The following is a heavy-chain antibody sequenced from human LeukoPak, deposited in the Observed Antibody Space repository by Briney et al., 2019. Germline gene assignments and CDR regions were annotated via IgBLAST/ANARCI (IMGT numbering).Heavy chain of an antibody. J-gene: IGHJ3*02. V-gene: IGHV1-2*02. Sequence: SVKVSCKASGYTFTDYYMHWVRQAPGQGLEWMEWIDPNSGDTNYAQKFQGRVTMTRDTSISTAYMELSRLRSDDTAVYYCARSYHYYDSSGYSMGDTFEIWGQGTMVTVSS. CDR2: IDPNSGDT. CDR3: ARSYHYYDSSGYSMGDTFEI. CDR1: GYTFTDYY. D-gene: IGHD3-22*01.